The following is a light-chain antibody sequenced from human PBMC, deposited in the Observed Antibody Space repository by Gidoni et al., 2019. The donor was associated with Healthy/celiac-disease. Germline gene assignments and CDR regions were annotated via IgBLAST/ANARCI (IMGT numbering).Light chain of an antibody. CDR3: QQRSNWPSLFT. Sequence: EIVLTQSPATLSLSPGERATLSCRASQSVSSYLAWYQQKPGKAPRLLIYDASNRATGIPARFSGSGSGTDFTLTISSLEPEDFAVYYCQQRSNWPSLFTFGPGTKVDIK. J-gene: IGKJ3*01. CDR1: QSVSSY. V-gene: IGKV3-11*01. CDR2: DAS.